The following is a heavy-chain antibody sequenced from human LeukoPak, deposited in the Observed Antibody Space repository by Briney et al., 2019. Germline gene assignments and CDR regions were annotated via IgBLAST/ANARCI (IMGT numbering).Heavy chain of an antibody. CDR2: ISSSSSYI. Sequence: GGSLRLSCAASGFTFSSYSMNWVRQAPGKGLEWVSSISSSSSYIYYADSVKGRFTISRDNAKNSLYLQMNSLRAEDTAVYYCARANSGNYQHDYWGQGTLVTVSS. V-gene: IGHV3-21*01. D-gene: IGHD1-26*01. J-gene: IGHJ4*02. CDR1: GFTFSSYS. CDR3: ARANSGNYQHDY.